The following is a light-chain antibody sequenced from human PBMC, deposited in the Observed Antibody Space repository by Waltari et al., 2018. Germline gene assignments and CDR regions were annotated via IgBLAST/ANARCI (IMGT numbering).Light chain of an antibody. J-gene: IGLJ2*01. CDR3: SSYTSGSIEV. V-gene: IGLV2-14*03. Sequence: QSALPQPASVSGSPGQSITISGTGTISDVGVFTSFSGYQQHPGKAPKLMIYDVTNRPSGVSNRFSGSKSDNTASLTISGLQAEDEAEYYCSSYTSGSIEVFGGGTKLTVL. CDR2: DVT. CDR1: ISDVGVFTS.